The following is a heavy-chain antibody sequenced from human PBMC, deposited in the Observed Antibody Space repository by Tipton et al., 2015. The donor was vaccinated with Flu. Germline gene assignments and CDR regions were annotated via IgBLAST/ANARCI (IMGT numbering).Heavy chain of an antibody. CDR3: ASQGWGAAYFDY. CDR1: GFTFSSYT. CDR2: ISGSGDST. J-gene: IGHJ4*02. D-gene: IGHD3-16*01. V-gene: IGHV3-23*01. Sequence: AVSGFTFSSYTMSWVRQAPGKGLEWVSGISGSGDSTYYADSAKGRFTISRDNSKNTLYLQMNSLRAEDTAVYYCASQGWGAAYFDYWGQGTLVTVSS.